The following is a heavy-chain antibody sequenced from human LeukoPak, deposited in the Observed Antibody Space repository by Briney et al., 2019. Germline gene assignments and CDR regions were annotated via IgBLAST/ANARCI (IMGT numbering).Heavy chain of an antibody. V-gene: IGHV3-30-3*01. CDR3: ARAAAAGSDAFDI. J-gene: IGHJ3*02. CDR1: GFTFSSYA. Sequence: PGGSLRLSCAASGFTFSSYAMHWVRQAPGKGLEWVAVVSYDGSNKYYAGSVKGRFTISRDNSKNTLYLQMNSLRAEDTAVYYCARAAAAGSDAFDIWGQGTMVTVSS. D-gene: IGHD6-13*01. CDR2: VSYDGSNK.